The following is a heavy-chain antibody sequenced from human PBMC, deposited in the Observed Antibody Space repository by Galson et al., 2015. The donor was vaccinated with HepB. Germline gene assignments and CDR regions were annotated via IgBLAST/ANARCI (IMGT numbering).Heavy chain of an antibody. D-gene: IGHD6-19*01. CDR1: GFTFSSYG. Sequence: SLRLSCAASGFTFSSYGMHWVRQAPGKGLEWVAVIWYDGSNKYYADSVKGRFTISRDNSKNTLYLQMNSLRAEDTAVYYCARGPRYSSPNWFDPWGQGTLVTVSS. CDR2: IWYDGSNK. J-gene: IGHJ5*02. V-gene: IGHV3-33*01. CDR3: ARGPRYSSPNWFDP.